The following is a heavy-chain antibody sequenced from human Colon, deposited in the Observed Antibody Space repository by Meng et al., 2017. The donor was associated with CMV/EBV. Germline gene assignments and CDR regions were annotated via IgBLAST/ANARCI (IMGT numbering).Heavy chain of an antibody. V-gene: IGHV1-46*01. CDR1: GYTFTNFY. CDR3: AKSSGSYNNRYNWFDP. Sequence: SGYTFTNFYIHWVRQASGQGLEWLGMIDPSGGNTKYAQKFEGRVTMTRDRSTATVYLELASLRSDDSAVYYCAKSSGSYNNRYNWFDPWGQGTLVTVSS. D-gene: IGHD3-22*01. CDR2: IDPSGGNT. J-gene: IGHJ5*01.